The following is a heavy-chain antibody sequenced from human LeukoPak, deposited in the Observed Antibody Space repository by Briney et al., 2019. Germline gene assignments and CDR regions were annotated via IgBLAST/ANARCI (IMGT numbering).Heavy chain of an antibody. CDR1: GGSISSNSYY. Sequence: PSETLSLTCAVSGGSISSNSYYWGWIRQPPGKGLEWIGYIYYSGSTNYSPSLKSRVTISVDTSKNQFSLRLNSVTAADTAVYYCSSGSYSYYYMDVWGKGTTVTVSS. D-gene: IGHD1-26*01. CDR3: SSGSYSYYYMDV. J-gene: IGHJ6*03. V-gene: IGHV4-61*05. CDR2: IYYSGST.